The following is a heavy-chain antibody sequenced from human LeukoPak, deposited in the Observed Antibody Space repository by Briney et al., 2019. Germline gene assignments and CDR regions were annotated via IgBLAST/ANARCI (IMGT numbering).Heavy chain of an antibody. CDR3: ARGASDSSGYTPSDY. CDR1: GGSISSYY. D-gene: IGHD3-22*01. J-gene: IGHJ4*02. V-gene: IGHV4-59*01. CDR2: IYYSGST. Sequence: SETLSLTCTVSGGSISSYYWSWIRQPPGKGLEWIGYIYYSGSTNYNPSLKSRVTISVDTSKNQFSLKLSSVTAADTAVYYCARGASDSSGYTPSDYWGQGTLVTVSS.